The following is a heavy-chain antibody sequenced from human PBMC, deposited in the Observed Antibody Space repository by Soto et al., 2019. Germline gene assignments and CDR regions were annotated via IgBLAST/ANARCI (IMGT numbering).Heavy chain of an antibody. CDR1: GFTFSSYG. Sequence: QVQLVESGGGVVQPGRSLRLSCAASGFTFSSYGMHWVRQAPGKGLEWVAVIWYDGSNKYYADSVKGRFTISRDNSKHTLYLQMNSLRAEDTAVYYCARAAQYGDYVGWFDPWGQGTLVTVSS. D-gene: IGHD4-17*01. V-gene: IGHV3-33*01. CDR2: IWYDGSNK. CDR3: ARAAQYGDYVGWFDP. J-gene: IGHJ5*02.